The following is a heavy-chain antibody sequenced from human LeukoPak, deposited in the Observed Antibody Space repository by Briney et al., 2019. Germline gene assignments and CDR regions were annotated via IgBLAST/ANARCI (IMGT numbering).Heavy chain of an antibody. Sequence: SETLSLACTVSGGSFSSGSYYWSWIRQPAGKGLEWIGRIYTSGSTNYNPSLKSRVTISVDTSKNQFSLKLSSVTAADTAVYYCARGGGDWGFHQSDYWGQGTLVTVSS. D-gene: IGHD2-21*01. V-gene: IGHV4-61*02. J-gene: IGHJ4*02. CDR3: ARGGGDWGFHQSDY. CDR1: GGSFSSGSYY. CDR2: IYTSGST.